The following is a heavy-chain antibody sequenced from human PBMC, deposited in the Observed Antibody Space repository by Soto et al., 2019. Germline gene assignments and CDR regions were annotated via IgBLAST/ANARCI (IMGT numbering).Heavy chain of an antibody. CDR1: GYTFTGYY. J-gene: IGHJ5*02. CDR3: ARGRRSSSWDRVGNWFDP. CDR2: INPNSGGT. D-gene: IGHD6-13*01. V-gene: IGHV1-2*04. Sequence: GASVKVSCKASGYTFTGYYMHWVRQAPGQGLEWMGWINPNSGGTNYAQKFQGWVTMTRDTSISTAYMELSRLRSDDTAVYYCARGRRSSSWDRVGNWFDPWGQGTLVTVAS.